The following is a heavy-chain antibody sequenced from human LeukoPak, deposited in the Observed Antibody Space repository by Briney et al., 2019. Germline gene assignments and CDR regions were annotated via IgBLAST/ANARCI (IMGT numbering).Heavy chain of an antibody. CDR3: ARNYYDGSGYWF. D-gene: IGHD3-22*01. CDR1: GGSITSSSY. Sequence: PSETLSHTCTVSGGSITSSSYWLWIRQPPGKGLEWIGSMYYSGSTHYNPSLRSRVTISVETSQNHFSLKLRSVTAADTAVYYCARNYYDGSGYWFWGQGTLVTVSS. V-gene: IGHV4-39*02. J-gene: IGHJ4*02. CDR2: MYYSGST.